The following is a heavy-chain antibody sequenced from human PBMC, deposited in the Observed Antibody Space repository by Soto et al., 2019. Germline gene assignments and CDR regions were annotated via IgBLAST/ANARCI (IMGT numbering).Heavy chain of an antibody. D-gene: IGHD2-2*01. J-gene: IGHJ6*02. CDR1: GGTFSSYS. CDR3: ARGGYCSSTSCPQPIFTKYYYYYYGMDV. V-gene: IGHV1-69*13. CDR2: IIPIFGTA. Sequence: GASVEVSCKASGGTFSSYSISWVRQAPGQGLEWMGGIIPIFGTANYAQKFQGRVTITADESTSTAYMELSSLRSEDTAVYYCARGGYCSSTSCPQPIFTKYYYYYYGMDVWGQGTTVTVSS.